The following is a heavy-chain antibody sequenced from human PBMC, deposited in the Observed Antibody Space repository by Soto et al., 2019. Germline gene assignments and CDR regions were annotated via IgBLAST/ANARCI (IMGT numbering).Heavy chain of an antibody. Sequence: YLRLSCAASGFTFSSYAMHWVRQAPGKGLEWVAVISYDGSNKYYADSVKGRFTISRDNSKNTLYLQMNSLRAEDTAVYYCARDRERHFDYLGQGTLVTVSS. CDR3: ARDRERHFDY. J-gene: IGHJ4*02. D-gene: IGHD3-10*01. CDR1: GFTFSSYA. V-gene: IGHV3-30-3*01. CDR2: ISYDGSNK.